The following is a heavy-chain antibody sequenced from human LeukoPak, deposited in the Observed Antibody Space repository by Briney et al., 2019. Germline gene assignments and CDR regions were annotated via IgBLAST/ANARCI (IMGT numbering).Heavy chain of an antibody. CDR1: GGSISSYY. D-gene: IGHD6-6*01. CDR2: IYYSGST. V-gene: IGHV4-59*01. CDR3: ARSTTSSSPIDY. J-gene: IGHJ4*02. Sequence: SETLSLTCTVSGGSISSYYWSWIRQPPGKGLEWIGYIYYSGSTNYNPSLKSRVTISVDTSKNQFSLKLSSVTAADTAVYYCARSTTSSSPIDYWGQGTLVTVSS.